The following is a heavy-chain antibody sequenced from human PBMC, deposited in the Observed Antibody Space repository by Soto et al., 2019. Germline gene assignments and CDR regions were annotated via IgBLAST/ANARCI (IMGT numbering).Heavy chain of an antibody. J-gene: IGHJ6*02. Sequence: QVHLVQSGAEVKKPGSSVKVSCKTSGGSFNNYAVSWVRQAPGQGLEWMGGIIPNFDTPNYAQKFQDRVTIIADESTSTVYMELRSLRSNDTAVYYCXXXMVREILIFESSGMHVWGQGTTVIVSS. CDR2: IIPNFDTP. CDR3: XXXMVREILIFESSGMHV. D-gene: IGHD3-10*01. V-gene: IGHV1-69*01. CDR1: GGSFNNYA.